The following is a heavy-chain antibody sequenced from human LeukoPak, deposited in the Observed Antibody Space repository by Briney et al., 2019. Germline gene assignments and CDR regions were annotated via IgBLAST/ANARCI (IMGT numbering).Heavy chain of an antibody. CDR3: AREEMARLPYFDS. CDR1: GFSFSRYW. V-gene: IGHV3-7*01. Sequence: GGSLRLSCAASGFSFSRYWMSWVRQAPGKGLQWVAHIKQDGSAKFDVDSVQGRFTVSRDNANNLLYLQMSSLRTEDTAMYYCAREEMARLPYFDSWGQGTLVTVSA. CDR2: IKQDGSAK. J-gene: IGHJ4*02. D-gene: IGHD5-24*01.